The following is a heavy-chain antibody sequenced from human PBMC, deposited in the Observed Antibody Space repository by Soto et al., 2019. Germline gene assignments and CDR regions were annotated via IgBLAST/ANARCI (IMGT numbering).Heavy chain of an antibody. Sequence: QVQLVQSGAEVKKPGSSVKVSCKASGGTFSSYAISWVRQAPGQGLEWMGGIIPIFGTANYAQKFQGRVTITADESTSTAYMELSSLRSEDTAVYYCARVQSIMITFVGVGNSFDPWGQGTLVTVSS. J-gene: IGHJ5*02. CDR3: ARVQSIMITFVGVGNSFDP. V-gene: IGHV1-69*01. CDR2: IIPIFGTA. CDR1: GGTFSSYA. D-gene: IGHD3-16*01.